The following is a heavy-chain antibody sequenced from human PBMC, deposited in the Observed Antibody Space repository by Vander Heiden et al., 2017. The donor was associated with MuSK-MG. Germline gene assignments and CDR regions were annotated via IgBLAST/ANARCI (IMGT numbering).Heavy chain of an antibody. D-gene: IGHD3-22*01. CDR2: MNPDSGTT. J-gene: IGHJ4*02. CDR1: GYTFTDYD. V-gene: IGHV1-8*01. Sequence: QVQLVQSGAEVRKPGASVKVSCTTSGYTFTDYDITGVRQATGQGLDWLGWMNPDSGTTDSARKFQGRVSMTRDTSLSTAYLELSSLRSDDTAVYYCARDSGTDLWLLNEWGQGTQVTVSS. CDR3: ARDSGTDLWLLNE.